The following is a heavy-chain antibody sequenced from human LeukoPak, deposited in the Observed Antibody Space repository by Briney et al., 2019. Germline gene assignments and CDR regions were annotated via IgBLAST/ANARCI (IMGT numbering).Heavy chain of an antibody. CDR2: INSDGSST. J-gene: IGHJ4*02. V-gene: IGHV3-74*01. D-gene: IGHD3-3*01. CDR1: GFTFSSYW. CDR3: AKEGIITIFGVVITRIDY. Sequence: GGSLRLSCAASGFTFSSYWMHWVRQAPGKGPVWVSRINSDGSSTSYADSVKGRFTISRDNAKKTLYLQMNSLRAEDTAVYYCAKEGIITIFGVVITRIDYWGQGTLVTVSS.